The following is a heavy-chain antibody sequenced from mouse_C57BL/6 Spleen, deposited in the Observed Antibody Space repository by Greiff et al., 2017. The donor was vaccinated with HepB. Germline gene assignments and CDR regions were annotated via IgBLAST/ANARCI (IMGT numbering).Heavy chain of an antibody. J-gene: IGHJ2*01. D-gene: IGHD2-4*01. CDR2: IDPSDSYT. Sequence: QVQLQQSGAELVMPGASVKLSCKASGYTFTSYWMHWVKQRPGQGLEWIGEIDPSDSYTNYNQKFKGKSTLTVDKSSSTAYMQLSSLTSEDSAVYYCSRSDYDGYFDYWGQGTTLTVSS. CDR1: GYTFTSYW. CDR3: SRSDYDGYFDY. V-gene: IGHV1-69*01.